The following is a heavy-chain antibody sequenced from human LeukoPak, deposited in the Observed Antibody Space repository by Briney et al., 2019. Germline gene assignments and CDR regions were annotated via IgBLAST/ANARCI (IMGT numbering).Heavy chain of an antibody. CDR3: AIEMDY. V-gene: IGHV3-30-3*01. J-gene: IGHJ4*02. CDR1: GFTFSSYA. CDR2: ISYDGSNK. Sequence: GGSLRLSCAASGFTFSSYAMHWVRQAPGKGLEWVAVISYDGSNKYYADSVKGRFTISRDNSKNTLYLQMNSLRAEDTAVYYCAIEMDYWGQGTLVTVSS.